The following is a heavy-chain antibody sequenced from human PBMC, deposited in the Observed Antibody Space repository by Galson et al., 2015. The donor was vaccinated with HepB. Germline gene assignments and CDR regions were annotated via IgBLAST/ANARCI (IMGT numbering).Heavy chain of an antibody. J-gene: IGHJ6*02. Sequence: SVKVSCKASGGTFSSYAISWVRQAPGQGLEWMGGIIPIFGTANYAQKFQGRVTITADESTSTAYMELSSLRSEDTAVYYCAAKAAGYCSSTSCPYGMDVWGQGTTVTVSS. V-gene: IGHV1-69*13. CDR1: GGTFSSYA. D-gene: IGHD2-2*01. CDR3: AAKAAGYCSSTSCPYGMDV. CDR2: IIPIFGTA.